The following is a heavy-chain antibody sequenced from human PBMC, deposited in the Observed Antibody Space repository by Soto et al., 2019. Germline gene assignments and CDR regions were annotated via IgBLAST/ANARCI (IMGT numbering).Heavy chain of an antibody. Sequence: QVQLVQSGAEVKKPGASVKVSCKASGYTFTSYDINWVRQATGQGLEWMGWMNPNSGNTGYAHKFQGRVTMTRNTSISTAYMERSSLRSDDTAVYYCARSLEWLAGFDYWGQGTLVTVSS. J-gene: IGHJ4*02. CDR1: GYTFTSYD. CDR2: MNPNSGNT. V-gene: IGHV1-8*01. CDR3: ARSLEWLAGFDY. D-gene: IGHD6-19*01.